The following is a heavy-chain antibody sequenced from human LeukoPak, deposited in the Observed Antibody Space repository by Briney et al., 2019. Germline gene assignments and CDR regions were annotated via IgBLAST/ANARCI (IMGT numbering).Heavy chain of an antibody. J-gene: IGHJ5*02. CDR1: GFTFSRYE. V-gene: IGHV3-48*03. D-gene: IGHD3-3*01. Sequence: GGSLRLSCAASGFTFSRYEVNWVRQAPGKGLEWVSYISSSGTIIYYADSVKGRFTVSRDNAKNSLYLQMSSLRADDTAVYYCARSGSGGVVIMVAWGQGTLVTVSS. CDR3: ARSGSGGVVIMVA. CDR2: ISSSGTII.